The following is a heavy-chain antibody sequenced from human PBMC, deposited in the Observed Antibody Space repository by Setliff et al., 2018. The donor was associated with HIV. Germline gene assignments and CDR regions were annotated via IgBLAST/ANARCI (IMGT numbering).Heavy chain of an antibody. CDR2: IYYSGTT. V-gene: IGHV4-39*07. CDR1: GGSLISDIYY. CDR3: ARDRQNYFYYMDV. Sequence: PSETLSLTCTVSGGSLISDIYYWGWIRQPPGKGLEWIGYIYYSGTTYYNPSLKSQVTISVDTSKNQFSLKVRSVTAADTAVYFCARDRQNYFYYMDVWGKGTTVTVSS. J-gene: IGHJ6*03.